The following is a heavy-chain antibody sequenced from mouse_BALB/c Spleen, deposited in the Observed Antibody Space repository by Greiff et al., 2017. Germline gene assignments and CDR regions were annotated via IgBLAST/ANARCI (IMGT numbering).Heavy chain of an antibody. D-gene: IGHD1-1*01. Sequence: VQLQQSGAELARPGASVKLSCKASGYTFTDYYINWVKQRTGQGLEWIGEIYPGSGNTYYNEKFKGKATLTADKSSSTAYMQLSSLTSEDSAVYFCARGGVYYYGPMDYWGQGTSVTVSS. J-gene: IGHJ4*01. V-gene: IGHV1-77*01. CDR3: ARGGVYYYGPMDY. CDR1: GYTFTDYY. CDR2: IYPGSGNT.